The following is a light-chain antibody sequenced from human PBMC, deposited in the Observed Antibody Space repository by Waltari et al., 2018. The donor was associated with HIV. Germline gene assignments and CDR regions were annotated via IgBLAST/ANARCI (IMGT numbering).Light chain of an antibody. Sequence: QSALTQPASVSGSPGQSITISCTGTSSDVGGYKYVLWYQQYPGKAPKLIIYDVTNRPSGVSNRFSGSKSGNTASLTISGLQAEDEADYYCCSYTSSITGRVFGTGTKVTVL. J-gene: IGLJ1*01. CDR2: DVT. V-gene: IGLV2-14*03. CDR3: CSYTSSITGRV. CDR1: SSDVGGYKY.